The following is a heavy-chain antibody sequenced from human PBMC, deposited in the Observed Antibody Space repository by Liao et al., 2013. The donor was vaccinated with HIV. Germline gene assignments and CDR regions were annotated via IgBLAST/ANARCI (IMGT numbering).Heavy chain of an antibody. Sequence: QLQLQESGPGLVKPSETLSLTCTVSGGSISSSIYYWGWIRQPPGKGLEWIGRIYTSGSTNYNPSLKSRVTILVDTSKNQFSLKLKSVTAADTAVYYCARGGYTSSWYDNWFDPWGQGTLVTVSS. CDR2: IYTSGST. V-gene: IGHV4-39*07. D-gene: IGHD6-13*01. CDR3: ARGGYTSSWYDNWFDP. J-gene: IGHJ5*02. CDR1: GGSISSSIYY.